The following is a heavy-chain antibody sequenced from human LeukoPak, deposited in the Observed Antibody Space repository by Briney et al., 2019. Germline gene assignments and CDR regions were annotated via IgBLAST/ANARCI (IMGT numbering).Heavy chain of an antibody. CDR3: ARDRVNYYYYMDV. V-gene: IGHV4-59*01. Sequence: PSETLSLTCTVSGGSISSYYWSWIRQPPGKGLEWIGYIYYSGSTNYNPSLKSRVTISVDTSKNQFSLKLSSVTAADTAVYYCARDRVNYYYYMDVWGKGTTVTVSS. J-gene: IGHJ6*03. CDR2: IYYSGST. D-gene: IGHD3-22*01. CDR1: GGSISSYY.